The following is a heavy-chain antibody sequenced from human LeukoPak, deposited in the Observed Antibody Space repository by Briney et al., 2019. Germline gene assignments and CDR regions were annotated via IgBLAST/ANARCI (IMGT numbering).Heavy chain of an antibody. Sequence: APVKVSCKASGYTFTGYNIHWVRQAPGQGLEWMGWIKSSSGDTNYAQRFQGRVTMTRDTSTSTAYLEVTRLKSDDTAVYYCARDPPGSGFGRAYFDYWGQGSLVTVSS. D-gene: IGHD3-22*01. V-gene: IGHV1-2*02. CDR3: ARDPPGSGFGRAYFDY. CDR1: GYTFTGYN. CDR2: IKSSSGDT. J-gene: IGHJ4*02.